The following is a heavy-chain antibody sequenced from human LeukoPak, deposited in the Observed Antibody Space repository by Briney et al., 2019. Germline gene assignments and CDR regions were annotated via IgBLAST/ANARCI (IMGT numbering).Heavy chain of an antibody. J-gene: IGHJ4*02. CDR2: IYYSGST. D-gene: IGHD5-12*01. CDR3: ARVSGYDWESFYDY. V-gene: IGHV4-61*10. CDR1: GGSISSSSYY. Sequence: KASETLSLTCTVSGGSISSSSYYWGWIRQPAGKGLEWIGRIYYSGSTNYNPSLKSRVTISVDTSKNQFSLKLNSVTAADTAVYYCARVSGYDWESFYDYWGQGTLVTVSS.